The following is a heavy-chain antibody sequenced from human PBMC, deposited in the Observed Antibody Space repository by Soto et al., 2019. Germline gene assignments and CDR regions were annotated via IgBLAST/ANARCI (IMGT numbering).Heavy chain of an antibody. J-gene: IGHJ6*02. Sequence: QVQLVQSGAEVKKPGASVKVSCKASGYTFTGYYMHWVRQAPGQGLEWMGWINPNSGGTNYAQKFQGRVTMTRDTSISTAYMELSRLRSDDTAVYYCARVQGIWFGELFGGMDVWGQGTTVTVSS. CDR3: ARVQGIWFGELFGGMDV. CDR1: GYTFTGYY. V-gene: IGHV1-2*02. CDR2: INPNSGGT. D-gene: IGHD3-10*01.